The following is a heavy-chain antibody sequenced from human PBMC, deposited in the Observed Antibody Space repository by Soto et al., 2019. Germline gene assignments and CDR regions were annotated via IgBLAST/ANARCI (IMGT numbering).Heavy chain of an antibody. CDR3: ARALSGVVVVALREMDV. D-gene: IGHD2-15*01. Sequence: QVQLQESGPGLVKPSETLSLTCSVSVGSISSDYWSWIRQPPGQGLEWIGYIYYTGSTNYNPSLKSRVTISVDASKDQFSLNLRSVTAADTAVYYCARALSGVVVVALREMDVWGQGTTVTVSS. V-gene: IGHV4-59*01. CDR1: VGSISSDY. J-gene: IGHJ6*02. CDR2: IYYTGST.